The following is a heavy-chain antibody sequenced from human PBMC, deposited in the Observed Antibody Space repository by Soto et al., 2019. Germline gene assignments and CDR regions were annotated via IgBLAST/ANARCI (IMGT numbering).Heavy chain of an antibody. CDR1: GFTFSHAW. D-gene: IGHD2-15*01. CDR2: IKSKADGETK. CDR3: CVVKRLDQYSTSGYWFDP. V-gene: IGHV3-15*01. Sequence: VGSLRLSCAASGFTFSHAWMSWVRQAPGKGLEWVGRIKSKADGETKDYGAPVRGRFTISRDDAKDTLYLQMNSLRIEDTAVYYCCVVKRLDQYSTSGYWFDPWGPGTLVTVSS. J-gene: IGHJ5*02.